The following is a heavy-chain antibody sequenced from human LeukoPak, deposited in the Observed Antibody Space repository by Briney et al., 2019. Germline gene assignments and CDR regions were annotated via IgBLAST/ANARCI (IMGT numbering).Heavy chain of an antibody. CDR2: IIPIFGTA. V-gene: IGHV1-69*05. Sequence: SVKVSCKASGGTFSSYAISWVRQAPGQGLEWMGGIIPIFGTANYAQKFQGRVTITTDESTSTAYMELSSLRSEDTAVYYCAREGDPYDFWSGYFEHNWFDPWGQGTLVTVSS. CDR3: AREGDPYDFWSGYFEHNWFDP. CDR1: GGTFSSYA. D-gene: IGHD3-3*01. J-gene: IGHJ5*02.